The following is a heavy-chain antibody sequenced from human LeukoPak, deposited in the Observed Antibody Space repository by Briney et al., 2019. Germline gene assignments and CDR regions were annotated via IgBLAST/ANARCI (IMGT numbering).Heavy chain of an antibody. CDR1: GFTFSSHW. CDR3: ARDPYNWRVNDAFDI. V-gene: IGHV3-74*01. J-gene: IGHJ3*02. D-gene: IGHD1-20*01. Sequence: PGGSLRLSCAASGFTFSSHWMHWVRQAPGKGLVWVSRINSDGSSTIYADSVKGRFTISRDNAKNTLYLQMNSLRAEDTPVYYCARDPYNWRVNDAFDIWGQGTMVTVSS. CDR2: INSDGSST.